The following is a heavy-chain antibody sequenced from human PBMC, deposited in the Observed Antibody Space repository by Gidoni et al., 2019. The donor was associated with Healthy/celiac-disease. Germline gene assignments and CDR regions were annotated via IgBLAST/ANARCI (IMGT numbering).Heavy chain of an antibody. CDR1: GFTFSSYG. D-gene: IGHD1-26*01. CDR2: VSYDGSNK. CDR3: AKGSGSYYLGAFDI. Sequence: QMQLVESGGGVVQPGTSLRLSCAASGFTFSSYGMHWVRQAPGKGLEWVAVVSYDGSNKYYADSVKGRFTISRDNSKKTLYLQMNSLRAADTAVYYCAKGSGSYYLGAFDIWGQGTMVTVSS. J-gene: IGHJ3*02. V-gene: IGHV3-30*18.